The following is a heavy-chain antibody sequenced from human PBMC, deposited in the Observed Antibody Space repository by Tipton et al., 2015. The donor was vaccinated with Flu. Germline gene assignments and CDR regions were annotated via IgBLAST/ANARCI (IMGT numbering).Heavy chain of an antibody. D-gene: IGHD6-19*01. CDR2: INHSGST. CDR1: GGSFSGYY. V-gene: IGHV4-34*01. J-gene: IGHJ4*02. Sequence: TLSLTCAVYGGSFSGYYWSWIRQPPGKGLEWIGEINHSGSTNYNPSLKSRVTISVDTSKNQFSLKLSSVTAADTAVYYCARGVRGPVSSGWYDDSWGQGTLVTVSS. CDR3: ARGVRGPVSSGWYDDS.